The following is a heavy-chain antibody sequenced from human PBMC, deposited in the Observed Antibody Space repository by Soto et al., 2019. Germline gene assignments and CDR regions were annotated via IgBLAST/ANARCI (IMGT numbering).Heavy chain of an antibody. D-gene: IGHD6-6*01. CDR3: AKVVVYSSSSEGFDY. J-gene: IGHJ4*02. CDR2: ISGSGGST. Sequence: PGGSLRLSCAASGFTFSSYAMSWVRQAPGKGLEWVSAISGSGGSTYYADSVKGRSTISRDNSKNTLYLQMNSLRAEDTAVYYCAKVVVYSSSSEGFDYWGQGTLVTVSS. CDR1: GFTFSSYA. V-gene: IGHV3-23*01.